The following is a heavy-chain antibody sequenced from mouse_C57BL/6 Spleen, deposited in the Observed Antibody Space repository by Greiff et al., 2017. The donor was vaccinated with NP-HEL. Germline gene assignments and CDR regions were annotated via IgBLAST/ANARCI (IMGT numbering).Heavy chain of an antibody. V-gene: IGHV1-69*01. D-gene: IGHD2-4*01. CDR1: GYTFTSYW. CDR2: IDPSDSYT. CDR3: AYYDYDGRGY. J-gene: IGHJ2*01. Sequence: QVQLQQPGAELVKPGASVKMSCKASGYTFTSYWMHWVKQRPGQGLEWIGEIDPSDSYTNYNQKFKGKSTLTVDKSSSTAYMQLSSLTSEDSAVYYCAYYDYDGRGYWGQGTTLTVSS.